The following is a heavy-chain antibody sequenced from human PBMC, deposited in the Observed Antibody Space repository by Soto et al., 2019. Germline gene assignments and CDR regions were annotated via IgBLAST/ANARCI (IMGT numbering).Heavy chain of an antibody. J-gene: IGHJ5*02. D-gene: IGHD2-2*01. CDR2: INQDGSGS. CDR1: GLAFSTYW. CDR3: AGPARECSSPGCAT. V-gene: IGHV3-7*01. Sequence: EVQLVESGGGLVQPGGSLRLSCVGSGLAFSTYWMSWVRQAPGKGLVWVANINQDGSGSYYVDSVKSRFTISTDNAKNTLYLQLTSLRAADPAVYYCAGPARECSSPGCATCGQGTLVTVSS.